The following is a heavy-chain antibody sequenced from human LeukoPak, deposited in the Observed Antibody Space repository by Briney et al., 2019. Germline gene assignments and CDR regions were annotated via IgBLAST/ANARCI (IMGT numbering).Heavy chain of an antibody. Sequence: ESGPTLVNPTQTLTLTCTFSGFSLSTSGMCVSWIRQPPGKALEWLARVDWDGDKYYSTSLKTRLTISKDTSKNQVVLTMTTMDPVDTATYYCARIRPYGAKAAGFDYWGQGTLVTVSS. D-gene: IGHD4-23*01. J-gene: IGHJ4*02. CDR3: ARIRPYGAKAAGFDY. V-gene: IGHV2-70*11. CDR1: GFSLSTSGMC. CDR2: VDWDGDK.